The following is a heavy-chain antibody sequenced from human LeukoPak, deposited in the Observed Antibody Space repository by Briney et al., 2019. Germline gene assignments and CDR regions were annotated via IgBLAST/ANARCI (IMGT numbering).Heavy chain of an antibody. CDR1: GGSISSSSYY. V-gene: IGHV4-39*01. CDR3: ARWSGSVTARNYYYYMDV. J-gene: IGHJ6*03. Sequence: SGTLSLTCTVSGGSISSSSYYWGWIRQPPGEGLEWIGSIYYSGSTYYNPSLKSRVTISVDTSKNQFSLKLSSVTAADTAVYYCARWSGSVTARNYYYYMDVWGEGTTVTVSS. D-gene: IGHD6-6*01. CDR2: IYYSGST.